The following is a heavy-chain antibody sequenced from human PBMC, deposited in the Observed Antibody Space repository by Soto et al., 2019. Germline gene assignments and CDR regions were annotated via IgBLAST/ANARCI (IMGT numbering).Heavy chain of an antibody. D-gene: IGHD2-15*01. V-gene: IGHV1-46*01. Sequence: GASVKVSCKASGYTFTSYYMHWVRQAPGQGLEWMGIINPSGGSTSYAQKFQGRVTITADESTSTAYMELSSLRSEDTAVYYCARAGYSTYWFDPWGQGTLVTVSS. CDR3: ARAGYSTYWFDP. CDR1: GYTFTSYY. CDR2: INPSGGST. J-gene: IGHJ5*02.